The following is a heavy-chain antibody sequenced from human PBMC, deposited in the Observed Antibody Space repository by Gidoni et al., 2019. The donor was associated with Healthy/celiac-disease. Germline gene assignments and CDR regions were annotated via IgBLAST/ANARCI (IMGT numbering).Heavy chain of an antibody. J-gene: IGHJ4*02. V-gene: IGHV3-33*01. CDR1: GFNFSSYG. D-gene: IGHD3-22*01. CDR3: ASERNYYDSSGYGDQGTDY. Sequence: QVQLVESGGGVVQPGRSLRLSCAASGFNFSSYGMHWVRQAPGKGLEWVAVIWYDGSNKYYADSVKGRFTISRDNSKNTLYLQMNSLRAEDTAVYYCASERNYYDSSGYGDQGTDYWGQGTLVTVSS. CDR2: IWYDGSNK.